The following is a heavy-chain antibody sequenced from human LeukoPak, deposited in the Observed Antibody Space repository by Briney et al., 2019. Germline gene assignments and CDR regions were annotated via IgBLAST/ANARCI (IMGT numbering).Heavy chain of an antibody. CDR2: ISSSSSYI. J-gene: IGHJ4*02. V-gene: IGHV3-21*01. CDR1: GFTFSSYS. D-gene: IGHD3-16*01. Sequence: GGSLRLSCAVSGFTFSSYSMNWVRQAPGKGLEWVSSISSSSSYIYYADSVKGRFTISRDNAKNSLYLQMNSLRAEDTAVYYCASWVPVGGEEPFDYWGQGTLVTVSS. CDR3: ASWVPVGGEEPFDY.